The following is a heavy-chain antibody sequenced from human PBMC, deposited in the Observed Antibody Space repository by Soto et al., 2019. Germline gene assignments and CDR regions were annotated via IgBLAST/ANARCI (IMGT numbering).Heavy chain of an antibody. V-gene: IGHV3-7*04. Sequence: EVQLVESGGGLVQPGGSLRLSCAASGFTFSSYWMVWVRQAPGKGLEWVANIKPDGSEKYYVDSVKGRFTISRDNARKSLYLQMNSLGAEDTAVYYCVRDAHRGGDFDYWGQGTLVTVSS. CDR1: GFTFSSYW. J-gene: IGHJ4*02. CDR3: VRDAHRGGDFDY. D-gene: IGHD3-10*01. CDR2: IKPDGSEK.